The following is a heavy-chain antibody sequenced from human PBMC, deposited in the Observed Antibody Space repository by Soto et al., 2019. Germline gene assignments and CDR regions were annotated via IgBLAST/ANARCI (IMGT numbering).Heavy chain of an antibody. Sequence: GGSLRLSCAASGFTFSSYGMHWVRQAPGKGLEWVAVIWYDGSNKYYADSVKGRLTISRDNSKNTLYLQMNSLRAEDTAVYYCAREGPLGATMIVVGAAFDIWGQGTMVTVSS. CDR3: AREGPLGATMIVVGAAFDI. J-gene: IGHJ3*02. D-gene: IGHD3-22*01. V-gene: IGHV3-33*01. CDR2: IWYDGSNK. CDR1: GFTFSSYG.